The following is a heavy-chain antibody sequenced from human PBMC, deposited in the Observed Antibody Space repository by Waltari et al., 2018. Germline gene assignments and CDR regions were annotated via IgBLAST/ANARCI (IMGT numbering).Heavy chain of an antibody. CDR1: GGSFTAFY. Sequence: QVQLQQWGAGLLKPSETLSLTCVVNGGSFTAFYWTWVRQPPGKGLEWIGDSNQGETTKYLPSLRSRVTISVDRARNQISLTLTSVTAADTAVYYCARGQGEGADVWAQGTAVTVS. J-gene: IGHJ6*02. CDR3: ARGQGEGADV. V-gene: IGHV4-34*01. D-gene: IGHD1-26*01. CDR2: SNQGETT.